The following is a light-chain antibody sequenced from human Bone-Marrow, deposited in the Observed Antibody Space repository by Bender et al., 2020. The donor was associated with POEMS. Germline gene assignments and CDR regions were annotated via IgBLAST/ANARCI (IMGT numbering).Light chain of an antibody. Sequence: QAALTQPASVSGSPGQSITISCTGTSSDVGGYDYFSWDQQHPGKAPKLMIYEHSTRPSGVSTRFSGSKSGNAASLTVSGLQAEDEADYYCNSYTSNSTLVFGGGTELPVL. J-gene: IGLJ3*02. V-gene: IGLV2-14*01. CDR2: EHS. CDR3: NSYTSNSTLV. CDR1: SSDVGGYDY.